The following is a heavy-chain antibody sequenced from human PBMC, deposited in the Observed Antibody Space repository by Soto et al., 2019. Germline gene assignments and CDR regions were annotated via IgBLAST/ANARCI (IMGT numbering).Heavy chain of an antibody. CDR1: GRSVSNSDFY. J-gene: IGHJ4*02. D-gene: IGHD2-2*01. CDR2: IYYNGRT. V-gene: IGHV4-61*08. Sequence: PSETLSLTCNVSGRSVSNSDFYWSWIRQPPGKGLEWIGYIYYNGRTNYNPSLKSRVTISLDTSKNQFSLELTSVTAADTAIYYCARDHVVSAVSFDHWGQGTLVTVSS. CDR3: ARDHVVSAVSFDH.